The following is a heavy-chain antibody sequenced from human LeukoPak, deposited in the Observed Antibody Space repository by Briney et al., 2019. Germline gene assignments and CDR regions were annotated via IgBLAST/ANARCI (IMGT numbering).Heavy chain of an antibody. D-gene: IGHD5-18*01. V-gene: IGHV3-74*01. Sequence: GGSLRLSCAASGFAFSTYWMHWVRQVPGKGLVWVSRINSDGSIADYAGAVKGRFTISRDNARNTLYLEMNTLRAEDTALYFCAPEGGSSYDYWGQGTLVTVSS. J-gene: IGHJ4*02. CDR3: APEGGSSYDY. CDR1: GFAFSTYW. CDR2: INSDGSIA.